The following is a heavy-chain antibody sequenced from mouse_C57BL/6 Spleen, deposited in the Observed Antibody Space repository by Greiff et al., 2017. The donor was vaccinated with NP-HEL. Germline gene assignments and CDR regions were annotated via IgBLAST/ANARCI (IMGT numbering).Heavy chain of an antibody. J-gene: IGHJ3*01. CDR3: ARDLDYYGSSSRFAY. V-gene: IGHV5-4*01. D-gene: IGHD1-1*01. CDR2: ISDGGSYT. Sequence: EVMLVESGGGLVKPGGSLKLSCAASGFTFSSYAMSWVRQTPEKRLEWVATISDGGSYTYYPDNVKGRFTISRDNAKNNLYLQMSHLKSEDTAMYYCARDLDYYGSSSRFAYWGQGTLVTVSA. CDR1: GFTFSSYA.